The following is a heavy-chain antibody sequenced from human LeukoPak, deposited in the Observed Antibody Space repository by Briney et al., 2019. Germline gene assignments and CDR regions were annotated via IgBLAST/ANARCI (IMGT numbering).Heavy chain of an antibody. J-gene: IGHJ4*02. Sequence: SGGSLRLSCSASGFTFSSYAMHWVRQAPGKGLKYVSAISSNGGSTYYADSVKGRFTISRDNSKNTLYLQMSSLRAEDTAVYYCVKFEQLAYYFDYWGQGTLVTVSS. V-gene: IGHV3-64D*06. CDR3: VKFEQLAYYFDY. D-gene: IGHD6-13*01. CDR2: ISSNGGST. CDR1: GFTFSSYA.